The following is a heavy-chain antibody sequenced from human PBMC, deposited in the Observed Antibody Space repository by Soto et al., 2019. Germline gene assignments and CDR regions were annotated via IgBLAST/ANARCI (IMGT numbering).Heavy chain of an antibody. CDR1: GFTFSNYA. D-gene: IGHD3-16*01. J-gene: IGHJ3*02. V-gene: IGHV3-30*03. CDR3: TRGRPFPSMNTGDEPLEI. CDR2: MSFDGTR. Sequence: QVQLVESGGGVVQPGTSLTLSCAASGFTFSNYAMHWVRQAPGKGLEWVAAMSFDGTRYYADSVKGRSTIPRDSGRNTVFLQTSGLRVDDTALYYCTRGRPFPSMNTGDEPLEIWGQGTMVTVSS.